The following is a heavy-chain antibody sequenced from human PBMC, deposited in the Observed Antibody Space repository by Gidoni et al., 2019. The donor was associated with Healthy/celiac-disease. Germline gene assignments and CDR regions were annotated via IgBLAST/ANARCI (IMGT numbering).Heavy chain of an antibody. CDR1: GYTFTSYY. CDR2: INPSGGST. D-gene: IGHD3-16*02. Sequence: QVQLVQSGAEVKKPGASVKVSCKASGYTFTSYYMHWVRQAPGQGLEWMRIINPSGGSTSYAQKFQGRVTMTRDTSTSTVYMELSSLRSEDTAVYYCARVWRRLGELSLLFDYWGQGTLVTVSS. V-gene: IGHV1-46*01. CDR3: ARVWRRLGELSLLFDY. J-gene: IGHJ4*02.